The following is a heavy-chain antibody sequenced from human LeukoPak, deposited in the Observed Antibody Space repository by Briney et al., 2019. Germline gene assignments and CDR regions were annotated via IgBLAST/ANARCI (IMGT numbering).Heavy chain of an antibody. CDR3: ARYLGTVRIAFDI. J-gene: IGHJ3*02. CDR2: IYYSGST. CDR1: GGSISSYY. V-gene: IGHV4-59*12. D-gene: IGHD5-18*01. Sequence: PSETLSLTCTVSGGSISSYYWSWIRQPPGKGLEWIGYIYYSGSTNYNPSLKSRVTISVDTSKNQFSLKLSSVTAADTAVYYCARYLGTVRIAFDIWGQGTMVTVSS.